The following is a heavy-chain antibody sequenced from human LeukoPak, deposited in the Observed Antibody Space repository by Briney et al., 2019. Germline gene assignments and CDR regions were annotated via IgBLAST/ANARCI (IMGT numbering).Heavy chain of an antibody. CDR2: IYSGGST. V-gene: IGHV3-66*01. Sequence: GGSLRLSCAASGFTVSSNYMSWVRQAPGKGLEWVSVIYSGGSTYHADSVKGRFTISRDNSKNTLYLQMNSLRDEDTAVYYCARDIVSMADYWGQGTPVTVSS. CDR3: ARDIVSMADY. J-gene: IGHJ4*02. CDR1: GFTVSSNY. D-gene: IGHD4/OR15-4a*01.